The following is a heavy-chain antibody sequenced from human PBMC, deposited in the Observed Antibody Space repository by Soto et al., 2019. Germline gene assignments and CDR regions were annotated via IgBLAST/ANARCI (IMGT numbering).Heavy chain of an antibody. CDR3: ARDYADIAVAGIPLLAH. D-gene: IGHD6-19*01. V-gene: IGHV1-3*01. J-gene: IGHJ4*01. Sequence: QVQLVQSGAEVKKPGASVNVSCKASGVTFIKYAMHWVRQAPGQRPEWMGWINAGNGNTRYSQRWQGRVTITRDTSASTVYMDLSSLRSEDTAVYYCARDYADIAVAGIPLLAHWGQGTLVTVSS. CDR1: GVTFIKYA. CDR2: INAGNGNT.